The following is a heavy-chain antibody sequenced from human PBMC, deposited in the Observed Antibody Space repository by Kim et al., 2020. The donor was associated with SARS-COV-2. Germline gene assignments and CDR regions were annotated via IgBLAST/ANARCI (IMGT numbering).Heavy chain of an antibody. CDR1: GYTFTGYY. D-gene: IGHD4-4*01. CDR3: ARGSNAGNPFDY. CDR2: INPNSGGT. V-gene: IGHV1-2*06. J-gene: IGHJ4*02. Sequence: ASVKVSCKASGYTFTGYYMHWVRQAPGQGLEWMGRINPNSGGTNYAQKFQGRVTMTRDTSISTAYMELSRLRSDDTAVYYCARGSNAGNPFDYWGQGTLVTVSS.